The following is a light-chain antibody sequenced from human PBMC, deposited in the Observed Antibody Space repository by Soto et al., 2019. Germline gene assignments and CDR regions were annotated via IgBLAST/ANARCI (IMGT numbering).Light chain of an antibody. V-gene: IGKV1-33*01. CDR1: QDISNY. CDR3: QQYDNLIT. Sequence: DIQMTQSPSSLSASVGDRVTITCQASQDISNYLNWYQQKPGKAPELLIYDASNLETGVPSRFSGSGSGTDFTFTISSLQPEDIAIYYCQQYDNLITFGQGTRLEIK. J-gene: IGKJ5*01. CDR2: DAS.